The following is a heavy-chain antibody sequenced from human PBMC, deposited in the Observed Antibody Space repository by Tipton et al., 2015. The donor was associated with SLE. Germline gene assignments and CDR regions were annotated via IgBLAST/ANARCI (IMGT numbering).Heavy chain of an antibody. CDR3: ARNGGWYYYMDV. CDR1: GFTFSDSY. D-gene: IGHD3-16*01. CDR2: ISDSGSTI. J-gene: IGHJ6*03. V-gene: IGHV3-11*01. Sequence: SLRLSCAASGFTFSDSYMSWIRQAPGKGLEWVSYISDSGSTIYYVDSVKGRFSVSRDSAKNSLYLQMNNLRAEDTAVYYCARNGGWYYYMDVWGKGTTVTVSS.